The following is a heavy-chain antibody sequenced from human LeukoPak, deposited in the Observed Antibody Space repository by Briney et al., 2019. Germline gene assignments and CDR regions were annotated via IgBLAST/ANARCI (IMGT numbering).Heavy chain of an antibody. CDR1: GLTFSSYT. V-gene: IGHV3-21*01. Sequence: GGSLRLSCAASGLTFSSYTMNWVRQAPGKGLEWVSSITDSSSYIYYADSLKGRFTISRDNAKKSLYLQMNSLRAEDTAVYYCTRDLRFSGSSDYWGQGTLVTVSS. CDR2: ITDSSSYI. CDR3: TRDLRFSGSSDY. D-gene: IGHD1-26*01. J-gene: IGHJ4*02.